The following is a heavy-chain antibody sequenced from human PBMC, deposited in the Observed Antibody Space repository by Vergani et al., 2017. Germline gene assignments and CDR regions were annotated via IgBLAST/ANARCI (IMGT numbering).Heavy chain of an antibody. D-gene: IGHD6-6*01. V-gene: IGHV4-59*01. J-gene: IGHJ3*02. CDR3: ARIVVAARPGAFDI. Sequence: QVQLQQWGAGLVKPSETLSLTCTVSGGSISSYYWSWIRQPPGKGLEWIGYIYYSGSTNYNPSLKSRVTISVDTSKNQFSLKLSSVTAADTAVYYCARIVVAARPGAFDIWGQGTMVTVSS. CDR1: GGSISSYY. CDR2: IYYSGST.